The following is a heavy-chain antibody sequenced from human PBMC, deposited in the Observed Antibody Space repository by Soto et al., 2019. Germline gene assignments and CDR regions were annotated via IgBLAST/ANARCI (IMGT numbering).Heavy chain of an antibody. V-gene: IGHV1-18*01. Sequence: GASVKVSCKASGYTFTSYGISWVRQAPGQGLEWTGWISAYNGNTDYAQKLQGRVTMTTDTSTSTAYMELRSLRSDDTAVYYCANFGYCSGGSCYYYGMDVWGQGTTVTVSS. CDR1: GYTFTSYG. CDR2: ISAYNGNT. J-gene: IGHJ6*02. CDR3: ANFGYCSGGSCYYYGMDV. D-gene: IGHD2-15*01.